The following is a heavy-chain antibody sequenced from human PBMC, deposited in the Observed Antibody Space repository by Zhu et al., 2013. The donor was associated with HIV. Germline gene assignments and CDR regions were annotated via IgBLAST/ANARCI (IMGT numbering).Heavy chain of an antibody. CDR2: IIPIFGTA. J-gene: IGHJ6*02. Sequence: QVQLVQSGAEVKKPGSSVKVSCKASGGTFSSYAISWVRQAPGQGLEWMGGIIPIFGTANYAQKFQGRVTITADESTSTAYMELSSLRSEDTAVYYCAREDSSSSARPYYYYYGMDVWGQGTTVTV. CDR1: GGTFSSYA. V-gene: IGHV1-69*01. D-gene: IGHD6-6*01. CDR3: AREDSSSSARPYYYYYGMDV.